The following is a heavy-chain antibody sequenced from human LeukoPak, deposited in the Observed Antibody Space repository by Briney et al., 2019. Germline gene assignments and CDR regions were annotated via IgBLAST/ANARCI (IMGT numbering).Heavy chain of an antibody. CDR3: ARDRELAALDP. D-gene: IGHD1-26*01. V-gene: IGHV4-39*07. J-gene: IGHJ5*02. CDR2: LYHSGTI. Sequence: SETLSLTCTVSGDSLRTTTYYWNWIRQPPGKGLEWIGGLYHSGTIYYNPSLKSRVTISADKSKNHFSLKLTSVTAADTAVYYCARDRELAALDPWGQGTLVIVSS. CDR1: GDSLRTTTYY.